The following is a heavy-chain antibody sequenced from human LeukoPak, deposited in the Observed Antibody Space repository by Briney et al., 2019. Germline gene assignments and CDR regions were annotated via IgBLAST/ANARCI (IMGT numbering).Heavy chain of an antibody. CDR1: GFTFSNNA. D-gene: IGHD5-18*01. V-gene: IGHV3-48*04. J-gene: IGHJ6*03. CDR2: ISSSGSTI. CDR3: ARGEYSYGGSAYYYMDV. Sequence: GGSLRLSCAASGFTFSNNAMHWVRQAPGKGLEWVSYISSSGSTIYYADSVKGRFTISRDNAKNSLYLQMNSLRAEDTAVYYCARGEYSYGGSAYYYMDVWGKGTTVTISS.